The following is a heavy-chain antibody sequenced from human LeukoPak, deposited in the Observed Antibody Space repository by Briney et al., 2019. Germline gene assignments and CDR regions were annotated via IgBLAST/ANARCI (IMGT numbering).Heavy chain of an antibody. CDR3: ARVDEDTALDY. CDR2: IKQDGSEK. CDR1: GFTFSSYW. V-gene: IGHV3-7*01. D-gene: IGHD5-18*01. J-gene: IGHJ4*02. Sequence: GGSLRLFCAASGFTFSSYWMSWVRQAPGKGLEWVANIKQDGSEKYYVDSVKGRFTISRDNAKNSLYLQVNSLRAEDTAVYYCARVDEDTALDYWGQGTLVTVSS.